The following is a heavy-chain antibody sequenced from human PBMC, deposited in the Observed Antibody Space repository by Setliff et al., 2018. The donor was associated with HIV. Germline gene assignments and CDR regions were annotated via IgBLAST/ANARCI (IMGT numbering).Heavy chain of an antibody. CDR2: ISLDGNSE. CDR1: TFTFRTSI. Sequence: GGSLRLSCEVSSTFTFRTSILHWVRQAPGKGLDWVAGISLDGNSEHYADSVEDRFTISRDNSKTTLFLQMNSLRGEDTAIYYCAQIYFGGAHFRWGQGTLVTVSS. V-gene: IGHV3-30-3*01. D-gene: IGHD3-10*01. J-gene: IGHJ4*02. CDR3: AQIYFGGAHFR.